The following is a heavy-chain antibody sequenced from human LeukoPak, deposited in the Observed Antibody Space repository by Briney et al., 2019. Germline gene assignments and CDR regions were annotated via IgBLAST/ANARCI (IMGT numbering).Heavy chain of an antibody. D-gene: IGHD4-11*01. CDR1: GGSIGNSNW. CDR2: IYHSGST. CDR3: ASSNNYVWFDP. Sequence: PSGTLSLTCAVSGGSIGNSNWWSWVRQPPGKGLEWIGEIYHSGSTNYNPSLKSRVTISVDKSKNQSSLKLSSVTAADTAMYYCASSNNYVWFDPWGQGTLVTVSS. V-gene: IGHV4-4*02. J-gene: IGHJ5*02.